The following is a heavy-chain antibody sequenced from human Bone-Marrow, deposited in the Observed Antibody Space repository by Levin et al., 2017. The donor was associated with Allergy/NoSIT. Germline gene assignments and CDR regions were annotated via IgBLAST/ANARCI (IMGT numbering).Heavy chain of an antibody. Sequence: GGSLRLSCGAPGFIISDSAIHWVRQASGKGLEWVGRIRTTANSYATAYSASVKGRFTISRDDSKNTAFLQMNSLQTEDTAVYYCTRHFSEEDDAFDMWGQGTTVTVSS. CDR1: GFIISDSA. CDR2: IRTTANSYAT. J-gene: IGHJ3*02. CDR3: TRHFSEEDDAFDM. V-gene: IGHV3-73*01. D-gene: IGHD1-26*01.